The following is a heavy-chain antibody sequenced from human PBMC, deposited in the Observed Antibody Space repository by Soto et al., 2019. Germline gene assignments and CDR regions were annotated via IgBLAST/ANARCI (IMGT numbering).Heavy chain of an antibody. D-gene: IGHD3-22*01. V-gene: IGHV3-30*18. Sequence: QVQLVESGGGVVQPGRSLRLSCAASGFTFSSYGMHWVRQAPGKGLEWMAVISHDGTKKYYVDSVKGRFTISRDNSKNTLYLQMNSLRAEDTALYSCGKGSDTSGYYQLDYWGQGTLVTVSS. CDR1: GFTFSSYG. J-gene: IGHJ4*02. CDR3: GKGSDTSGYYQLDY. CDR2: ISHDGTKK.